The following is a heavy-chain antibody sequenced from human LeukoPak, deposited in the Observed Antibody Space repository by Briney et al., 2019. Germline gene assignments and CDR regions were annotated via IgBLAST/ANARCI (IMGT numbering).Heavy chain of an antibody. CDR1: GDSISSYY. J-gene: IGHJ5*02. Sequence: PSETLSLTCTVSGDSISSYYWSWIRQPPGKGLEWIGYIYYSGSTNYNPSLKSRVTISVDTSKNQFSLKLSSVTAADTAVYYCARDHHGDYEYWFDPWGQGTLVTVSS. CDR3: ARDHHGDYEYWFDP. CDR2: IYYSGST. D-gene: IGHD4-17*01. V-gene: IGHV4-59*01.